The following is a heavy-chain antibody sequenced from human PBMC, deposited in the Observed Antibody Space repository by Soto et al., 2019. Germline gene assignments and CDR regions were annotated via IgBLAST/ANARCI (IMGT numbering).Heavy chain of an antibody. CDR3: ARDQGRFLDFSGYDAFDI. D-gene: IGHD1-1*01. Sequence: GGSLRLSCAASGFTFSSYGMHWVRQAPGKGLEWVAVIWYDGSNKYYADSVKGRFTISRDNSKNTLYLQMNSLRAEDTAVYYCARDQGRFLDFSGYDAFDIWGQGTMVTVSS. J-gene: IGHJ3*02. CDR2: IWYDGSNK. V-gene: IGHV3-33*01. CDR1: GFTFSSYG.